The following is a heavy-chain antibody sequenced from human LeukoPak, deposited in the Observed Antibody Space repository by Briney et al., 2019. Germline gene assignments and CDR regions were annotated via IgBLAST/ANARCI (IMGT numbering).Heavy chain of an antibody. CDR2: ITGDRNII. Sequence: GGSLRLSCAASGFAFRSYGMNWVRQAPGKGLEWISFITGDRNIIDYADSVKGRFTISRDNSKNTLYLQMNSLRAEDTAVYYCATEQGYCTNGVCYDNWFDPWGQGTLVTVSS. CDR1: GFAFRSYG. CDR3: ATEQGYCTNGVCYDNWFDP. D-gene: IGHD2-8*01. V-gene: IGHV3-48*01. J-gene: IGHJ5*02.